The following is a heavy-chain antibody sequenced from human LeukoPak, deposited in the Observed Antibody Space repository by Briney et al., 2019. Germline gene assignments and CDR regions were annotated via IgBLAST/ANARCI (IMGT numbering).Heavy chain of an antibody. D-gene: IGHD6-19*01. CDR1: GGSISSSYYY. CDR3: ARHLIAVAGTGSVFDI. V-gene: IGHV4-39*01. CDR2: IYYSGST. Sequence: SSETLSLTCTVSGGSISSSYYYWGWIRQPPGKGLEWIGSIYYSGSTYYNPSLRSRVTTSVDTSKNQFSLKLSSVTAADTAVYYCARHLIAVAGTGSVFDIWGQGTTVTVSS. J-gene: IGHJ3*02.